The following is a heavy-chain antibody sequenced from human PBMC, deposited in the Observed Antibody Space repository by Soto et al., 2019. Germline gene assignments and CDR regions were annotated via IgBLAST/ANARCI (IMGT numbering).Heavy chain of an antibody. CDR2: IWYDGRNE. Sequence: QVQLVESGGGVVQPGRSLRLSCAASGFTFSSYGMHWVRQAPGKGLEWVAVIWYDGRNENYADSVKGRFTISRDNSKNTLYLQMNSLRAEDTAVYYCARNPYSGGSSLVDYWGQGTLVPVSS. V-gene: IGHV3-33*01. J-gene: IGHJ4*02. D-gene: IGHD2-15*01. CDR1: GFTFSSYG. CDR3: ARNPYSGGSSLVDY.